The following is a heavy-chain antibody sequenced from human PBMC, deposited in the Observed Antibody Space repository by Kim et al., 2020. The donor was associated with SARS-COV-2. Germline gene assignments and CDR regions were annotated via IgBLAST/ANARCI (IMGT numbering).Heavy chain of an antibody. J-gene: IGHJ6*02. CDR3: ARAPRRCSSTSCYVGVSGGSYYYGMAV. CDR1: GGSFSGYY. D-gene: IGHD2-2*01. CDR2: INHSGST. V-gene: IGHV4-34*01. Sequence: SETLSLTCAVYGGSFSGYYWSWIRQPPGKGLEWIGEINHSGSTNYNPSLKSRVTISVDTSKNQFSLKLSSVTAADTAVYYCARAPRRCSSTSCYVGVSGGSYYYGMAVWGQGTTVTVSS.